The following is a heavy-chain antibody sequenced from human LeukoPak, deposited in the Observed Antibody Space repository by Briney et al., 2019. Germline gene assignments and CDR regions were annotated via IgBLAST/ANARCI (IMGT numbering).Heavy chain of an antibody. Sequence: GGSLRLSCAASGFTFSSYAMSWVRQAPGKGLEWVSAISGSGGSTYYVDSVKGRFTISRDNSKNTLYLQMNSLRAEDTAVYYCAKGIRITMIVVVNPFDYWGQGTLVTVSS. CDR3: AKGIRITMIVVVNPFDY. CDR2: ISGSGGST. CDR1: GFTFSSYA. D-gene: IGHD3-22*01. V-gene: IGHV3-23*01. J-gene: IGHJ4*02.